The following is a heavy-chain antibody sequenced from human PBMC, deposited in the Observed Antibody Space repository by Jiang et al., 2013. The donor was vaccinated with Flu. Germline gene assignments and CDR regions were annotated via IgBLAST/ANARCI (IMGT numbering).Heavy chain of an antibody. J-gene: IGHJ4*02. CDR3: ARMGSNYRPLAHVDN. CDR2: INTNTGIP. V-gene: IGHV7-4-1*02. Sequence: SELKKPGASVKVSCKASGYSFTEYDLSWVRQAPGQGLEWMGWINTNTGIPTYGQGFTGRFVISLDSSITTTYLQITRLTTDDTAIYFCARMGSNYRPLAHVDNWGQGTLVTVSS. CDR1: GYSFTEYD. D-gene: IGHD3-16*02.